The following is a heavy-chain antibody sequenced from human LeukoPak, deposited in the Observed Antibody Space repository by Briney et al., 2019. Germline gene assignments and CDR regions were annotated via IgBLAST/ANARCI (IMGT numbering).Heavy chain of an antibody. CDR3: ARTKEYNWNYRYYFDY. D-gene: IGHD1-7*01. J-gene: IGHJ4*02. CDR2: IYYSGST. Sequence: SETLSLTCTVSGGSISSSSYYWGWIRQPPGKGLEWIGSIYYSGSTYYNPSLKSRVTISVDTSKNQFSLKLSSVTAADTAVYYCARTKEYNWNYRYYFDYWGQGTLVTVSS. CDR1: GGSISSSSYY. V-gene: IGHV4-39*01.